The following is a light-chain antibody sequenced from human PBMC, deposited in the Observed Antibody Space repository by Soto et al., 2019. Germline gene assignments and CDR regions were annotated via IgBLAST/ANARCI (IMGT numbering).Light chain of an antibody. J-gene: IGKJ2*01. V-gene: IGKV3-20*01. CDR3: QQYGSSPMYT. CDR2: GAS. CDR1: QSVSSSY. Sequence: EIVLTQSPGTLSLSPGERATLSCRASQSVSSSYLAWYQQKPGQAPRLLIYGASSRATGIPDRFSGSGSGTDFTHTISRLEPEDFAVYYCQQYGSSPMYTFGQGTKLESK.